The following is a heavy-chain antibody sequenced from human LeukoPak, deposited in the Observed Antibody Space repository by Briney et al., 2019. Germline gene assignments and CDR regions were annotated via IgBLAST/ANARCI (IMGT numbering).Heavy chain of an antibody. V-gene: IGHV4-39*01. Sequence: SETLSLTCTVSVGSISSSSYYWGWIRQPPGKGLEWIGSIYYSGSTYYNPSLKSRVTISVDTSKNQFSLTLSSVTAADTAVYYCARPGGDYYDSSGYYYDAFDIWGQGTMVTVSS. D-gene: IGHD3-22*01. CDR2: IYYSGST. CDR3: ARPGGDYYDSSGYYYDAFDI. CDR1: VGSISSSSYY. J-gene: IGHJ3*02.